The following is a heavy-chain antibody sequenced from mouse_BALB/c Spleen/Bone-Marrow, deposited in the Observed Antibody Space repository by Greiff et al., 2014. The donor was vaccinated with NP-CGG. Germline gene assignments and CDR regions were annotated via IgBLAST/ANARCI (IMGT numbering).Heavy chain of an antibody. CDR1: GSNIKDTY. CDR3: ARYYYGSSLFDY. CDR2: IDPANGNT. Sequence: VQLQQSGAELVKPGASVKLSCTASGSNIKDTYMHWVKQRPEQGLEWIGRIDPANGNTKYDPKFQGKATITAGTSSNTAYLQLSSLTSEDTAVYYCARYYYGSSLFDYWGQGTTLTVSS. D-gene: IGHD1-1*01. V-gene: IGHV14-3*02. J-gene: IGHJ2*01.